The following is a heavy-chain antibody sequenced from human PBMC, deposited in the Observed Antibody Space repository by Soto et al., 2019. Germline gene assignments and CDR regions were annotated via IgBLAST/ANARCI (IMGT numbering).Heavy chain of an antibody. CDR1: GIIFSGSA. J-gene: IGHJ4*02. Sequence: EVQLVESGGGLVQPGGSLKLSCAASGIIFSGSAVHWVRQASGKGLEWVGRILSKAGNYATAYPASMKGRFTISRDDSENKSFLQMNSLKTEDTAVYYCIRGESPDYYDYRGQGTLVVVSS. V-gene: IGHV3-73*01. CDR2: ILSKAGNYAT. CDR3: IRGESPDYYDY.